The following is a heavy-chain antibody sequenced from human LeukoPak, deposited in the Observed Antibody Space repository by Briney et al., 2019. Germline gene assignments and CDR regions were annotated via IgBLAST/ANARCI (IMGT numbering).Heavy chain of an antibody. CDR1: GFTLNSNY. CDR2: LYGGGRT. CDR3: ASRGLYSDTNGYHPY. J-gene: IGHJ4*02. V-gene: IGHV3-66*01. D-gene: IGHD3-22*01. Sequence: GGSLRLSYAASGFTLNSNYMSWARQAPGKGLEWVSILYGGGRTYYADSVKGRFTISGDNSNNALFLQMNSLRAEDTAVYYCASRGLYSDTNGYHPYWGQGSLVTVAS.